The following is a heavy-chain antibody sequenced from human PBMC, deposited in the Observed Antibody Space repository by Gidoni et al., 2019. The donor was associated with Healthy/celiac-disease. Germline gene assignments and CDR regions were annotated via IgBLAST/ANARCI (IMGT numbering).Heavy chain of an antibody. J-gene: IGHJ4*02. Sequence: QVQLQEPGPGLVKPSQTLSLTCTVSGGSISSGGYYWSWIRQHPGKGLEWIGYIYYGGSTYYNPSLKSRVTISVDTSKNQFSLKLSSVTAADTAVYYCASTLLVITFGGVRFDYWGQGTLVTVSS. D-gene: IGHD3-16*01. CDR1: GGSISSGGYY. CDR2: IYYGGST. CDR3: ASTLLVITFGGVRFDY. V-gene: IGHV4-31*03.